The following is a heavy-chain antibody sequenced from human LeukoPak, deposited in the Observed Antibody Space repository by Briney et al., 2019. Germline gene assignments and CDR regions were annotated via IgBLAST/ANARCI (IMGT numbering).Heavy chain of an antibody. V-gene: IGHV4-30-2*01. J-gene: IGHJ4*02. CDR1: GDSISSGGYS. CDR3: ARGKSAFDY. Sequence: SQTLSLTCAVSGDSISSGGYSWSWIRQPPGKGLEWIGYIYNSGATYYNPSLKSRVTISLDRTKNQLSLKLSSVTAADTAVYYCARGKSAFDYWGQGTLVTVSS. CDR2: IYNSGAT.